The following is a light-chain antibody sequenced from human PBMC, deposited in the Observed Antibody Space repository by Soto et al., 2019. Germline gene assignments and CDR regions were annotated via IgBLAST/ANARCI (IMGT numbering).Light chain of an antibody. V-gene: IGKV3-20*01. Sequence: EIVLTQSPNPMSSSPADTAPLSCRVSQSVSSSYLAWYQQKPGQAPRLLIYGASSRATGIPDRFSGSGSGTDFTLTISRLEPEDFAVYYCQQYGSSPWTFGQGTKVDTK. J-gene: IGKJ1*01. CDR1: QSVSSSY. CDR2: GAS. CDR3: QQYGSSPWT.